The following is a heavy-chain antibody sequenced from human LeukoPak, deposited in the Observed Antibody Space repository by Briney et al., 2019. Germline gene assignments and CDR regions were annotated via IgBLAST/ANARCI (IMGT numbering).Heavy chain of an antibody. V-gene: IGHV1-18*01. J-gene: IGHJ3*02. CDR3: AKGGSTRPWSFDI. CDR2: ISFKNGNT. Sequence: ASVKVSCKASGYSLINYGISLVRQAPGQGLEWMGWISFKNGNTNSAQKFQGRVTMTTDTSTSTAYMELMTLRSDDTAVYYCAKGGSTRPWSFDIWGPGTMVTVSS. D-gene: IGHD2-2*01. CDR1: GYSLINYG.